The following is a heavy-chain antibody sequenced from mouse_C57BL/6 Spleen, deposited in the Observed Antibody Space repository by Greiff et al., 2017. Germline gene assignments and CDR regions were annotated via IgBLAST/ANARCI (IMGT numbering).Heavy chain of an antibody. J-gene: IGHJ2*01. CDR1: GFTFSDAW. CDR2: IRNKANNHAT. D-gene: IGHD1-1*01. CDR3: TRRDYYGSSPFDY. Sequence: EVKLMESGGGLVQPGGSMKLSCAASGFTFSDAWMDWVRQSPEKGLEWVAEIRNKANNHATYYAESVKGRFTISRDDSKSSVYLQMNSLRAEDTGIYYCTRRDYYGSSPFDYWGQGTTLTVSS. V-gene: IGHV6-6*01.